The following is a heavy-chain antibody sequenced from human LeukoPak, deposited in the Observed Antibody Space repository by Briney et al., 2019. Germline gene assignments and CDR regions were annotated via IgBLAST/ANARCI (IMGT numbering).Heavy chain of an antibody. CDR3: ARVISSYGYCSSTSCPGWFDP. CDR2: IYYSGST. Sequence: SETLSLTCTVSGGSISSYYWSWIRQPPGKGLEWIGYIYYSGSTNYNPSLKSRVTISVDTSKNQFSLKLSSVTAADTAVYYCARVISSYGYCSSTSCPGWFDPWGQGTLVTVSS. CDR1: GGSISSYY. D-gene: IGHD2-2*03. J-gene: IGHJ5*02. V-gene: IGHV4-59*08.